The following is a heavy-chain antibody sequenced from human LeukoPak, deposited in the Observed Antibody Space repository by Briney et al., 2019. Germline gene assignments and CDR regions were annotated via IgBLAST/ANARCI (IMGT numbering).Heavy chain of an antibody. CDR1: GGSISSGDYY. Sequence: PSQTLSLTCTVSGGSISSGDYYWSWIRQPPGKGLEWIGYIYHSGSTYYNPSLKSRVTISVDRSKNQFSLKLSSVTAADTAVYYCASTTTVTAYYYYYMDVWGKGTTVTVSS. V-gene: IGHV4-30-2*01. CDR2: IYHSGST. J-gene: IGHJ6*03. D-gene: IGHD4-17*01. CDR3: ASTTTVTAYYYYYMDV.